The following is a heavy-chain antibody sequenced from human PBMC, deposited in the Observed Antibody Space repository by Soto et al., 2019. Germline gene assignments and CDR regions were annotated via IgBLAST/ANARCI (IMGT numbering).Heavy chain of an antibody. Sequence: QVQLVQSGAEVKKPGSSVKVSCKASGGTFSSYAISWGRQAPGQGLEWMGGSIPIFGTANYAQKFQGRVTITEDESTSTAYMELSSLSSEDTAVYYCARLGQQLNDYWGQGTLVTVSS. CDR3: ARLGQQLNDY. CDR1: GGTFSSYA. CDR2: SIPIFGTA. D-gene: IGHD6-13*01. V-gene: IGHV1-69*01. J-gene: IGHJ4*02.